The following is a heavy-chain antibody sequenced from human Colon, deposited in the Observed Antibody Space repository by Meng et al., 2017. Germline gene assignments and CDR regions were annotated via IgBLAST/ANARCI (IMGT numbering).Heavy chain of an antibody. J-gene: IGHJ4*02. Sequence: VAVGDCGGGCYKPGGSLRLSWGASGFSFSSHAMNWVRQAPGKGLEWVASISHSTTNIYYADSVKGRFAISRDNVNNALYLQMNSLRAEDTAIYYCSRGSITWPFDNWGQGTLVTVSS. D-gene: IGHD3-3*02. CDR2: ISHSTTNI. CDR3: SRGSITWPFDN. CDR1: GFSFSSHA. V-gene: IGHV3-21*01.